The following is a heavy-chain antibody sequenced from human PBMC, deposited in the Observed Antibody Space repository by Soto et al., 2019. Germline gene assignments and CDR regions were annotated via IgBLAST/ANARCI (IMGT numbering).Heavy chain of an antibody. D-gene: IGHD2-21*02. CDR3: AKGVPAHRLYYYYFYCMDV. Sequence: GGSLRLSCAASGFTFSSYAMSWVRQAPGKGLEWVSAISGSGGSTYYADSVKGRFTISRDNSKNTLYLQMNSLRAEDTAVCYCAKGVPAHRLYYYYFYCMDVWGQGTTVTVSS. CDR2: ISGSGGST. J-gene: IGHJ6*02. CDR1: GFTFSSYA. V-gene: IGHV3-23*01.